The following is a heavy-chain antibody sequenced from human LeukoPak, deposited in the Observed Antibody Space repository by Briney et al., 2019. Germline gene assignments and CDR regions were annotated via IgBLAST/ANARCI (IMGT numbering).Heavy chain of an antibody. V-gene: IGHV1-69*05. CDR1: GGTFSSYA. CDR3: AREADTAMYSWFDP. CDR2: IIPIFGTA. D-gene: IGHD5-18*01. J-gene: IGHJ5*02. Sequence: ASVKVSCKASGGTFSSYAISWVRQAPGQGLEWMGGIIPIFGTANYAQKFQGRVTLTTDASTRTAYMELSSLRSEDTAVYYCAREADTAMYSWFDPWGQGTLVTVSS.